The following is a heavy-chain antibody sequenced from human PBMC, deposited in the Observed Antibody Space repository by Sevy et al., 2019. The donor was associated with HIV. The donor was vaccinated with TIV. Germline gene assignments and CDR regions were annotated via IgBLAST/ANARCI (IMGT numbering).Heavy chain of an antibody. V-gene: IGHV4-39*01. D-gene: IGHD4-17*01. J-gene: IGHJ5*02. CDR2: IYYSGTT. CDR1: RGSISSNSYY. CDR3: ARLNYGDYSNYFDP. Sequence: SETLTLTCTVSRGSISSNSYYWVWIRQPPGKGLEWIGSIYYSGTTYYNPSLKSRVTISIDTSKTQFSLKLSSVTAADTAIFYCARLNYGDYSNYFDPWGQGSLVTVSS.